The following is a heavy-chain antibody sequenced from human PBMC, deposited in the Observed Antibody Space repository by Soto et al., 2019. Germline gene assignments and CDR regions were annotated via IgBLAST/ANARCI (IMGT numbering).Heavy chain of an antibody. Sequence: GGSLRLSCAAAGFSFSSCAMSWVRQAPGKGLEWVSAISGSGGSTYYADSVKGRFTISRDNSKNTLYLQMNSLRAEDTAVYYCAKHVVVPAAMPHDAFDIWGQGTMVTVSS. J-gene: IGHJ3*02. CDR2: ISGSGGST. D-gene: IGHD2-2*01. CDR3: AKHVVVPAAMPHDAFDI. CDR1: GFSFSSCA. V-gene: IGHV3-23*01.